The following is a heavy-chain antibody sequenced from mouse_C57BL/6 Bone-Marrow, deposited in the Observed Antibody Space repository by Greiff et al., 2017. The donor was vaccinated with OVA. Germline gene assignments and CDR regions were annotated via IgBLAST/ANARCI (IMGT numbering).Heavy chain of an antibody. V-gene: IGHV14-2*01. CDR1: GFNIKDYY. CDR3: ARIITTVVGSFDY. J-gene: IGHJ2*01. Sequence: DVKLVESGAELVKPGASVKLSCTASGFNIKDYYMHWVKQRTEQGLEWIGRIDPEDGETKYAPKFQGKATITADTSSNTAYLQLSSLTSEDTAVYYCARIITTVVGSFDYWGQGTTLTVSS. D-gene: IGHD1-1*01. CDR2: IDPEDGET.